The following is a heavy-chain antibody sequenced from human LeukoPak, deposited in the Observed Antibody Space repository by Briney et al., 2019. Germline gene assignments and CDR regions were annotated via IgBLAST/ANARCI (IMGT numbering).Heavy chain of an antibody. CDR2: INPDGCGK. J-gene: IGHJ3*02. D-gene: IGHD1-26*01. V-gene: IGHV3-7*01. CDR3: ARDPLWGALDI. Sequence: GGSLRLSRGACEFLFSTSWLPWVRQPPGRGLEWVAIINPDGCGKDYVESVKGRFTVSRDNANNSVHLQMNRLRADDTAVYYCARDPLWGALDIWGQGTMVTVSS. CDR1: EFLFSTSW.